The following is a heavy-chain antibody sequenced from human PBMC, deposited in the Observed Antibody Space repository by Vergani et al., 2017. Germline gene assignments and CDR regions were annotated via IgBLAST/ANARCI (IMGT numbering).Heavy chain of an antibody. J-gene: IGHJ6*03. CDR3: ASGQWLVPDLPPEYYYYMDV. D-gene: IGHD6-19*01. CDR2: ISGSGGST. V-gene: IGHV3-23*01. Sequence: EVQLLESGGGLVQPGGSLRLSCAASGFTFSSYAMSWVRQAPGKGLEWVSAISGSGGSTYYADSVKGRFTISRDNSKNTLYLQMNSLRAEDTAVYYCASGQWLVPDLPPEYYYYMDVWGKGTTVTVSS. CDR1: GFTFSSYA.